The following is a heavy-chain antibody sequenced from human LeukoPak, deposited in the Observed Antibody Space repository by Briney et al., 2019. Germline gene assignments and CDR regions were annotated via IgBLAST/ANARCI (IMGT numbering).Heavy chain of an antibody. CDR1: GFTFSSYE. CDR3: ASIPGYYGSGY. V-gene: IGHV3-48*03. J-gene: IGHJ4*02. CDR2: ISSSGTTI. Sequence: RGSLRLSCAASGFTFSSYEMNWVRQAPGKGLEWVSYISSSGTTIYYADSVKGRVTISRDNAKNSLYLQMNSLRAEDTAVYYCASIPGYYGSGYWGQGTLVTVSS. D-gene: IGHD3-10*01.